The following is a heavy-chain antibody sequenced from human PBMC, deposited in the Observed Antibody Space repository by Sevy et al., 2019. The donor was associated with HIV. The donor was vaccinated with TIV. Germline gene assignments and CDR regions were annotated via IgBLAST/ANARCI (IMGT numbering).Heavy chain of an antibody. CDR2: IYYSGST. CDR3: ARETRMGSYFFDY. CDR1: VDSVSSGNYF. V-gene: IGHV4-61*01. D-gene: IGHD3-10*01. J-gene: IGHJ4*02. Sequence: SETLSLTCTVFVDSVSSGNYFWTWIRQPPGKGLEWIGYIYYSGSTNYNLSLKSRLTISVDTSNNQFSLKVRSVTAADTAVCYCARETRMGSYFFDYWGQGALVTVSS.